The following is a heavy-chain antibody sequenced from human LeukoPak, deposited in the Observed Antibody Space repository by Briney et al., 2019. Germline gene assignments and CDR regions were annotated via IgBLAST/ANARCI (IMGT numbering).Heavy chain of an antibody. CDR3: ARGGVNYKIAGP. CDR2: IYYSGST. V-gene: IGHV4-59*01. D-gene: IGHD3-10*01. J-gene: IGHJ5*02. CDR1: GGSITSYY. Sequence: SETLSITCTVSGGSITSYYWSWIRQPPGKGLEWIGYIYYSGSTNYNPSLKSRVTISVDTSKNQFSLKLSSVTAADTAVYYCARGGVNYKIAGPWGQGALVTVSS.